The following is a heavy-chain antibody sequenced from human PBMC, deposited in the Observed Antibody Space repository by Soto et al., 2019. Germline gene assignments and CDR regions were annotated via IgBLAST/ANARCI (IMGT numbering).Heavy chain of an antibody. J-gene: IGHJ4*02. CDR3: AKEMTEIWLRSCFDS. V-gene: IGHV3-33*06. CDR1: GFAFSNFG. Sequence: QVQLLQSGGGVVQPGGSLRLSCAASGFAFSNFGMHWVRQAPGKGLEWVAAIWYDGSSETYAAAVKGRFTISRDNSKNTLYLELSSLRAEDTAMYYCAKEMTEIWLRSCFDSWGQGTLVTVSS. D-gene: IGHD5-12*01. CDR2: IWYDGSSE.